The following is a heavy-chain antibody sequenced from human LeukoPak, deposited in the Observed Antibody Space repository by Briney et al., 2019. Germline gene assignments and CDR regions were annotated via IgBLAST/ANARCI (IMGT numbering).Heavy chain of an antibody. Sequence: ASVKVSCKASGYTFTSYDINWVRQATGQGREWMGWMNPNSGSTGYAQKFQGRVTITRNTSISTAYMELSGLRSEDTAVYYCARGRSTGYPYYFEYWGQGTLVTVSS. V-gene: IGHV1-8*03. CDR2: MNPNSGST. J-gene: IGHJ4*02. D-gene: IGHD5-12*01. CDR1: GYTFTSYD. CDR3: ARGRSTGYPYYFEY.